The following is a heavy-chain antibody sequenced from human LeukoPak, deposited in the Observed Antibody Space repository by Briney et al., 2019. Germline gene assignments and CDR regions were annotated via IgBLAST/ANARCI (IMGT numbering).Heavy chain of an antibody. Sequence: GGSLRLSCAASGFTFSHYLMHWVRQAPGKGLVWVSRINSDESNTNSYADSVKGRFIISRDNAKNTLYLQMNSLRAEDTAVYFCGRGGNGIDIWGPRDNGHRLF. D-gene: IGHD2-8*01. J-gene: IGHJ3*02. CDR1: GFTFSHYL. CDR3: GRGGNGIDI. CDR2: INSDESNT. V-gene: IGHV3-74*01.